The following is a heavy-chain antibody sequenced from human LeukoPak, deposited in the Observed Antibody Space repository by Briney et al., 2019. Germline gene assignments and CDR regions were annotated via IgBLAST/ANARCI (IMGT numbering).Heavy chain of an antibody. J-gene: IGHJ4*02. V-gene: IGHV4-39*07. CDR1: GGSISSSSYY. CDR2: IYYSGST. Sequence: SETLSLTCTVSGGSISSSSYYWGWIRQPPGKGLEWIGSIYYSGSTYYNPSLKSRVTISVDTSKNQFSLKLSSVTAADTAVYYCARGASRSFDCWGQGTLVTVSS. CDR3: ARGASRSFDC.